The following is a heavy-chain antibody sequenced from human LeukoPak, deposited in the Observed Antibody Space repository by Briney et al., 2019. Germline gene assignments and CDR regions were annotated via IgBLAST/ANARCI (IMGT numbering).Heavy chain of an antibody. Sequence: GGSLRLSCTASGFSFSNYWMSWVRQAPGKGLEWVSAISGSGGSTYYADSVKGRFTISRDNSKNTLYLQMNSLRAEDTAVYYCANLGYCSSTSCYEANWFDPWGQGTLVTVSS. CDR3: ANLGYCSSTSCYEANWFDP. J-gene: IGHJ5*02. CDR1: GFSFSNYW. D-gene: IGHD2-2*01. CDR2: ISGSGGST. V-gene: IGHV3-23*01.